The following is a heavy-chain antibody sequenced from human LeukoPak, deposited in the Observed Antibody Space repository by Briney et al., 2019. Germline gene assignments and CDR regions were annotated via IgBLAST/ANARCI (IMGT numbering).Heavy chain of an antibody. D-gene: IGHD2-21*02. Sequence: GGSLRLSCAASGFTFSSYAMSWVRQAPGKGLEWVSAISGSGGSTYYADSVKGRFTISRDNSKNTLYLQMNSLRAEDTAVYYCASSLAYCGGDCGDYWGQGTLVTVSS. J-gene: IGHJ4*02. V-gene: IGHV3-23*01. CDR3: ASSLAYCGGDCGDY. CDR2: ISGSGGST. CDR1: GFTFSSYA.